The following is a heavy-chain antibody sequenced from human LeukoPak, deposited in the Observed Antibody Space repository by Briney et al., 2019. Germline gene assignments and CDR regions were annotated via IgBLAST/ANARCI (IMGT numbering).Heavy chain of an antibody. CDR3: ERDSYYFDSSGYYASDL. J-gene: IGHJ5*02. V-gene: IGHV3-7*01. CDR1: VFTFIDYW. CDR2: IKQDGSEK. D-gene: IGHD3-22*01. Sequence: GGSLRLSCAASVFTFIDYWMSWVRQAPGKGLEWVANIKQDGSEKHYVDSLRGRFTISRDNAKNSLDLQMNSLRAEDTAVYFCERDSYYFDSSGYYASDLWGQGTLVTVSS.